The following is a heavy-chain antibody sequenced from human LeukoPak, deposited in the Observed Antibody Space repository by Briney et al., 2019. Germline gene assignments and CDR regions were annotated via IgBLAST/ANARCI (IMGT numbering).Heavy chain of an antibody. J-gene: IGHJ4*02. CDR2: VSAGGGST. CDR3: AKDYYASSGYDY. Sequence: GGSLRLSCAASGFTFSSYAMSWVRQAPGKGLEWVSAVSAGGGSTYYADSVKGRFTISRDNSKNTLYLQMNSLRAEDTAVYYCAKDYYASSGYDYWGQGTLVTVSS. D-gene: IGHD3-22*01. V-gene: IGHV3-23*01. CDR1: GFTFSSYA.